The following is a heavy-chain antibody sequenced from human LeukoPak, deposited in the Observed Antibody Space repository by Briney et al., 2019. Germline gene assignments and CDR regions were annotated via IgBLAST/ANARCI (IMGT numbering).Heavy chain of an antibody. CDR1: GDSISSNNYL. V-gene: IGHV4-39*07. D-gene: IGHD2-15*01. J-gene: IGHJ4*02. CDR2: IYSSGSP. Sequence: TSETLSLTCTVSGDSISSNNYLWAWIRQPPGKGLEWIGNIYSSGSPYYNPSLQSRVTISLDTSKNQFSLNLSSVTAADTAVYYCARKPKDCSGGTCYWYYFDYWGQGTLVTVSS. CDR3: ARKPKDCSGGTCYWYYFDY.